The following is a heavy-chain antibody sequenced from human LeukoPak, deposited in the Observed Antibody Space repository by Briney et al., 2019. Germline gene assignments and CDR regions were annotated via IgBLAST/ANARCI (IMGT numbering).Heavy chain of an antibody. CDR3: AKDQASGYGLGVGYYYYMDV. V-gene: IGHV3-23*01. Sequence: GGSLRLSCAASGFTFSSYAMSWVRQAPGKGLEWVSGISGRGGSTYYADSVKGRFTISRDNSKNTVYVQMNRLRAEDTAIYYCAKDQASGYGLGVGYYYYMDVWGKGTTVNVSS. CDR1: GFTFSSYA. CDR2: ISGRGGST. D-gene: IGHD5-12*01. J-gene: IGHJ6*03.